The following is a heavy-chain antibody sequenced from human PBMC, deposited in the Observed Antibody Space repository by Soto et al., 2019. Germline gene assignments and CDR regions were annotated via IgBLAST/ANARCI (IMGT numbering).Heavy chain of an antibody. V-gene: IGHV3-23*01. Sequence: GGSLRLSCAASGFTFSSYAMSWVRQAPGKGLEWVSAISGSGGSTYYADSVKGRFTISRDNSKNTLYLQMNSLRAEDTAVYYCAKDPVLLWFGELLYLDYWGQGTLVTVSS. J-gene: IGHJ4*02. D-gene: IGHD3-10*01. CDR1: GFTFSSYA. CDR2: ISGSGGST. CDR3: AKDPVLLWFGELLYLDY.